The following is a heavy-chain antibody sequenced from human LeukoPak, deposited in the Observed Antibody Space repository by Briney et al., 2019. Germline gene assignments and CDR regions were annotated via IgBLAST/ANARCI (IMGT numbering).Heavy chain of an antibody. V-gene: IGHV4-59*01. Sequence: PSETLSPTCTVSGGSISSYYWSWIRQPPGKGLEWIGYIYYSGSTNYNPSLKSRVTISVDTSKNHFSLKLSSVTAADTAVYYCARVVAAAARGDWFDPWGQGTLVTVSS. CDR3: ARVVAAAARGDWFDP. D-gene: IGHD6-13*01. J-gene: IGHJ5*02. CDR2: IYYSGST. CDR1: GGSISSYY.